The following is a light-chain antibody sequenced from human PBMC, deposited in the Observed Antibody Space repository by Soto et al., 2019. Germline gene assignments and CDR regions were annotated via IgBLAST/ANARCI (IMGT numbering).Light chain of an antibody. J-gene: IGKJ1*01. CDR1: QTVLDSSNNRDY. CDR3: QQYYSTPRT. CDR2: WAS. V-gene: IGKV4-1*01. Sequence: DIVMTQSPDSLAVSLGERATINCKSSQTVLDSSNNRDYLTWYQQKPGQPPKLLIYWASTREFGVPDRFSCSVSGTDFTLTISSLQAEDVAVYYCQQYYSTPRTFGHGTRVEIK.